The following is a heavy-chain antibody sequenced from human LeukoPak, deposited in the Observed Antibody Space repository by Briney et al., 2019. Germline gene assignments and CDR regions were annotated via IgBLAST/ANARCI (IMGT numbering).Heavy chain of an antibody. D-gene: IGHD4-17*01. V-gene: IGHV4-59*12. J-gene: IGHJ6*03. CDR3: ASVNDYGDPLPRYMDV. CDR2: IYYSGGT. Sequence: SETLSLTCTVSGGSISSYYWSWIRQPPGKGLEWIGYIYYSGGTNYNPSLKSRVTTSVDKSKNQFSLKLSSVTAADTAVYYCASVNDYGDPLPRYMDVWGKGTAVTVSS. CDR1: GGSISSYY.